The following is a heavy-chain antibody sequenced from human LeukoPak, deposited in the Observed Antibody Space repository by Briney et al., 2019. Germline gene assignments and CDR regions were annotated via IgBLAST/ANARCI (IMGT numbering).Heavy chain of an antibody. CDR1: GGSISSSSYY. Sequence: SETLSLTCTVSGGSISSSSYYWGWIRQPPGKGLEWIGSIYDSGSTYYNPSLKSRVTISVDTSKNQFSLKLSSVTAADTAVYYCARQGYYDSQFDPWGQGTLVTVSS. CDR2: IYDSGST. CDR3: ARQGYYDSQFDP. J-gene: IGHJ5*02. V-gene: IGHV4-39*01. D-gene: IGHD3-22*01.